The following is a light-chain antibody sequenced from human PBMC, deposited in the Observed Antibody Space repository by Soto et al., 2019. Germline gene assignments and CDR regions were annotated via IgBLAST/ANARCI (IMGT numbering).Light chain of an antibody. Sequence: QSVLTQPPSVSGAPGQRVTISCTGSSSNIGAGYDVHWYQQLPGTAPKLLIYANSNRPSGVPDRFSGSKSGTSASLAITGLQAEDEADYYCQSYDNSLRVFGGGTKLIVL. V-gene: IGLV1-40*01. CDR3: QSYDNSLRV. CDR1: SSNIGAGYD. J-gene: IGLJ2*01. CDR2: ANS.